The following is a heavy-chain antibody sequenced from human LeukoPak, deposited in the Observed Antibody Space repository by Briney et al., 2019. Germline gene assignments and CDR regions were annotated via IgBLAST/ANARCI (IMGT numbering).Heavy chain of an antibody. CDR1: GFTVSNKY. D-gene: IGHD1-26*01. CDR3: AKDSSIVGATDPLY. J-gene: IGHJ4*02. CDR2: ISGSGGST. Sequence: PGGSLRLSCVASGFTVSNKYMSWVRQAPGKGLEWVSAISGSGGSTYYADSVKGRFTISRDNSKNTLYLQMNSLRAEDTAVYYCAKDSSIVGATDPLYWGQGTLDTVSS. V-gene: IGHV3-23*01.